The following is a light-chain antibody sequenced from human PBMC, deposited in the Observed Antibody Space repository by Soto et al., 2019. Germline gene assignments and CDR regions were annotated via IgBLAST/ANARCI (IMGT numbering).Light chain of an antibody. V-gene: IGLV2-14*01. Sequence: QSAVTQPASVSGSPGQAITISCTGTSSDVGGYDYGSWYQQYPGKAPRLIIYEVSTRPSGVSNRFSGSKAGNTASLTISGLRAEDEGYYFCSSFTGTRALMLLGGGTKRTVL. CDR1: SSDVGGYDY. CDR2: EVS. CDR3: SSFTGTRALML. J-gene: IGLJ2*01.